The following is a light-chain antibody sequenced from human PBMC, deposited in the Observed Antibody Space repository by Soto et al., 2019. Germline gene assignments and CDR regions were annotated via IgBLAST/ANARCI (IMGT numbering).Light chain of an antibody. CDR2: AAS. J-gene: IGKJ2*01. V-gene: IGKV3-15*01. Sequence: EIVMTQSPDTLSVSPGERATLSCRASQSVSSQLAWYQQKPAQAPRLLIYAASTMVTGIPARFSGSGSGADFTLTISSLQSEDFAVYYCQQYNNRPRTFGQGTKLEIK. CDR1: QSVSSQ. CDR3: QQYNNRPRT.